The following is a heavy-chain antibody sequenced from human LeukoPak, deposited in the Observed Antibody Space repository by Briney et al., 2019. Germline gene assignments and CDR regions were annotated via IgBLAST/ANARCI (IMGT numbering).Heavy chain of an antibody. CDR3: TRTDISTGYYPFDY. CDR1: GFTVSSNY. J-gene: IGHJ4*02. Sequence: GGSLRLSCAASGFTVSSNYMSWVRQAPGKGLEWVSVIYSGGSTYYADSVKGRFTISRDNSKNTLYLQMNSLKTEDTAVYYCTRTDISTGYYPFDYWGQGILVTVSS. CDR2: IYSGGST. D-gene: IGHD3-9*01. V-gene: IGHV3-53*01.